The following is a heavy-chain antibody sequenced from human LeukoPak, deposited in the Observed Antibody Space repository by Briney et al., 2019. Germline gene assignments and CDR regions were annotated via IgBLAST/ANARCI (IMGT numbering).Heavy chain of an antibody. CDR3: AKDDAALGFIVVGAFDI. J-gene: IGHJ3*02. V-gene: IGHV3-23*01. CDR1: GFTLSSYA. Sequence: PGGSLRLSCAASGFTLSSYAMSWVRQAPGKGREWVAAISGSGGSTYYADSVKGRFTISRDNSKNTLCLQMNSLRAEDTAVYYCAKDDAALGFIVVGAFDIWGQGTMATVSS. D-gene: IGHD2-15*01. CDR2: ISGSGGST.